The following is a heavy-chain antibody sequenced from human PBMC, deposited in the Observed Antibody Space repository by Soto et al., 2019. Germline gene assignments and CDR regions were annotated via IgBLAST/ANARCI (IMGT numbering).Heavy chain of an antibody. CDR2: IKQDGSEK. CDR1: GFTFSSYW. CDR3: ARAPALGSTSYIDY. Sequence: GGTLRLSCVASGFTFSSYWMTWVRQAPGKGLEWVANIKQDGSEKYYVDSVKGRFTISRDDAKNSLYLQMNSLRAEDTAVYYCARAPALGSTSYIDYWGQGTLVNVS. V-gene: IGHV3-7*03. J-gene: IGHJ4*02. D-gene: IGHD6-6*01.